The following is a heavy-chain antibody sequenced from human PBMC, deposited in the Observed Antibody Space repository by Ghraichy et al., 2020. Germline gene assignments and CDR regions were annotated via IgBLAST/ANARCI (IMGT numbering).Heavy chain of an antibody. J-gene: IGHJ6*02. CDR1: GFTFGSYS. V-gene: IGHV3-48*02. Sequence: GGSLRLSCAASGFTFGSYSMNWVRQAPGKGLEWISYISSSRSTRYYADSVTGRCTISRDNAKNSLYLQMNRLRDEDTAVYYCARDSNSGPYYYYYYGMDVWGQGTTVTVSS. CDR2: ISSSRSTR. D-gene: IGHD1-14*01. CDR3: ARDSNSGPYYYYYYGMDV.